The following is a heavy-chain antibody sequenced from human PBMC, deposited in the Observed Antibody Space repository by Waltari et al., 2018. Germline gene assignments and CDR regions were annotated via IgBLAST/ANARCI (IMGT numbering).Heavy chain of an antibody. Sequence: EVRLLESGGGSVQPGGSLGLPCGGSGFTFGRYAMSWVRQAPGKGLGWVSGISDNSGSTYYADSVKGRFTISRDNFKNTLFLDLNSLRAEDTAAYYCAKSGDNYVVYFDSWGQGSLVSVSS. CDR3: AKSGDNYVVYFDS. CDR2: ISDNSGST. J-gene: IGHJ4*02. D-gene: IGHD1-1*01. CDR1: GFTFGRYA. V-gene: IGHV3-23*01.